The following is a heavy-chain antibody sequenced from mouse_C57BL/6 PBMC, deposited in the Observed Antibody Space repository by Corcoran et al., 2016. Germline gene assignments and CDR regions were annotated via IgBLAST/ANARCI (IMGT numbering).Heavy chain of an antibody. CDR2: ISYDGSN. CDR3: ARGGQLKYFDY. V-gene: IGHV3-6*01. J-gene: IGHJ2*01. D-gene: IGHD3-2*02. CDR1: GYSITSGYY. Sequence: DVQLQESGPGLVKPSQSLSLTCSVTGYSITSGYYWNWIRQFPGNKLEWMGYISYDGSNNYNPSLKNRISITRDTSKNQFFLKLNSVTTEDTATYYCARGGQLKYFDYWGQGTTLTVSS.